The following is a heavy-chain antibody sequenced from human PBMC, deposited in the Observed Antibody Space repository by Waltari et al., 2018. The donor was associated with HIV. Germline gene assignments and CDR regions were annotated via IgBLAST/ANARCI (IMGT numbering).Heavy chain of an antibody. CDR1: GYTFTSYA. D-gene: IGHD1-26*01. V-gene: IGHV1-3*01. J-gene: IGHJ5*02. Sequence: QVQLVQSGAEVKKPGASVKVSCKASGYTFTSYAMHWVRQAPGQRLEWMGWINAGNGNTKYSQKFQGRVTITRDTSASTAYMELSSLRSEDTAVYYCARDTANIVGATSWFDPWGQGTLVTVSS. CDR2: INAGNGNT. CDR3: ARDTANIVGATSWFDP.